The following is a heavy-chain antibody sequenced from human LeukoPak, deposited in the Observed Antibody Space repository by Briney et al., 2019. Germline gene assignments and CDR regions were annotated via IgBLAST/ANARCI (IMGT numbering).Heavy chain of an antibody. D-gene: IGHD3-22*01. CDR1: GFTFSYYW. Sequence: GGSLRLSCAASGFTFSYYWMSWVRQAPGKGLEWVANIKQDGTDKYYVDSVRGRFTISRDNAKNSLYLQMNSLRAEDTAVYYCAGGVTTMIVVDHDAFDIWGQGTMVTVSS. CDR2: IKQDGTDK. V-gene: IGHV3-7*01. CDR3: AGGVTTMIVVDHDAFDI. J-gene: IGHJ3*02.